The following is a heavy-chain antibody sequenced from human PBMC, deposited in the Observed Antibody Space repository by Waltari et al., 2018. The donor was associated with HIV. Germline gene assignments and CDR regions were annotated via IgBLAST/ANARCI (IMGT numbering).Heavy chain of an antibody. Sequence: EVQLVESGGGWVQPGGSLRLSCAASGYTFSSHTIIWVRQAPGKGLEWLSYISSSSRTIYYADSVEGRFTVSRDNARNSAYLQMNSLKVEDTAVYYCAREFGTIDNFDYWGQGTLVSVSS. CDR2: ISSSSRTI. V-gene: IGHV3-48*01. J-gene: IGHJ4*01. D-gene: IGHD3-16*01. CDR1: GYTFSSHT. CDR3: AREFGTIDNFDY.